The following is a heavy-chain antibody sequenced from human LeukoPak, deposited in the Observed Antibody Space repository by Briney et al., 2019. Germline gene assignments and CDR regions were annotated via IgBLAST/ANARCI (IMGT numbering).Heavy chain of an antibody. J-gene: IGHJ4*02. CDR1: GFTVRSNY. CDR2: ISSGGST. CDR3: ASSWIQLTFDY. Sequence: PGGSLRLSCAASGFTVRSNYMSWVRQAPGKGLEWVSVISSGGSTYYADSVKGRFTISRDNSKNSLYLQMNSLRAEDTAVYYCASSWIQLTFDYWGQGTLVTVSS. D-gene: IGHD5-18*01. V-gene: IGHV3-66*01.